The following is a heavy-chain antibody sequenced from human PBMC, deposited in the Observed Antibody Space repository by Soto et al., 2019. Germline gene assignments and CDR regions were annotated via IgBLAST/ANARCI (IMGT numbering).Heavy chain of an antibody. CDR3: AKDGATPVAAGLLDS. CDR2: ISLEGSNK. CDR1: GFNFSHYA. J-gene: IGHJ5*01. V-gene: IGHV3-30*18. D-gene: IGHD1-26*01. Sequence: VGSLRLSCEASGFNFSHYAMHWVRQAPGKGLEWLAIISLEGSNKYSAKAVKDRFTISRDNSKSTLYLQMNSLRPEDTAVYYCAKDGATPVAAGLLDSSG.